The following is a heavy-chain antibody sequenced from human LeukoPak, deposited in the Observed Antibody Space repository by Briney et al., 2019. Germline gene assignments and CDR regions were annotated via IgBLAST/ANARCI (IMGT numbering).Heavy chain of an antibody. J-gene: IGHJ4*02. CDR2: INTDGSSL. CDR1: GFTFSSYW. D-gene: IGHD3-22*01. V-gene: IGHV3-74*01. Sequence: PGGSLTLSCAASGFTFSSYWMYWVRQAPGKGPVWVARINTDGSSLNYADSVKGRFTISRDNAKNTLYLQMNSLGAEDTAVYYCARRINYYDSSGYYYVRYFDSWGQGTLVAVSS. CDR3: ARRINYYDSSGYYYVRYFDS.